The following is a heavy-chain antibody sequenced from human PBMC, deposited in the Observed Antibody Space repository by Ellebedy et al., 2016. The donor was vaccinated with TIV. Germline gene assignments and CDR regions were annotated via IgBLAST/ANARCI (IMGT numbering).Heavy chain of an antibody. CDR3: ARDRGGTIHHAPGY. V-gene: IGHV3-11*01. CDR1: GFTFSDYY. D-gene: IGHD1-1*01. Sequence: GGSLRLSCAASGFTFSDYYVSWIRQAPGKGLEWVSYISSSGSTIYYADSVKGRFTISRDNAKDSLYLQMNSLRAEDTAVYYCARDRGGTIHHAPGYWGQGTLVTVSS. CDR2: ISSSGSTI. J-gene: IGHJ4*02.